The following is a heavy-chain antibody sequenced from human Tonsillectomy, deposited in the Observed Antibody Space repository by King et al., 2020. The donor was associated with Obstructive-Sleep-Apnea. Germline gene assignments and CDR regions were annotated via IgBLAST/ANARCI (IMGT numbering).Heavy chain of an antibody. J-gene: IGHJ4*02. CDR1: GGSFSGYY. D-gene: IGHD3-3*01. CDR3: ARVLDFWSGYYFDY. Sequence: VQLQQWGAGLLKPSETLSLTCAVYGGSFSGYYWSWIRQPPGKGLEWIGEINHSGSTNYNPSLKSRVTISVDTSTNPFSLMLSSVTAADTAVYYCARVLDFWSGYYFDYWGQGTLVTVSS. CDR2: INHSGST. V-gene: IGHV4-34*01.